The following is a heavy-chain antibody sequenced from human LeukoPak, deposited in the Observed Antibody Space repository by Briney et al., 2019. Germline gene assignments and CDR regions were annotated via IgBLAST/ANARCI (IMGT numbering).Heavy chain of an antibody. J-gene: IGHJ4*02. CDR2: IDPNSGVT. V-gene: IGHV1-2*06. Sequence: AASVKVSCKASGYTFTGYYMHWVRQAPGQGLEWMGRIDPNSGVTNYAQNFQGRVTMTRDTSITTAYMDLSGLRSDDTAVYYCARDHYYGSGSYYNVLDYWGQGTLVTVSS. CDR3: ARDHYYGSGSYYNVLDY. CDR1: GYTFTGYY. D-gene: IGHD3-10*01.